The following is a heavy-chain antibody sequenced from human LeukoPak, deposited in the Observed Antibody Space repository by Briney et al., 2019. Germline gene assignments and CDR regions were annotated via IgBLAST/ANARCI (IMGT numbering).Heavy chain of an antibody. D-gene: IGHD3-22*01. CDR2: IRSKAYGGTT. V-gene: IGHV3-49*04. CDR3: TRDNGYYYFPNWFDT. J-gene: IGHJ5*02. CDR1: GFTFGDYA. Sequence: PGGSLRLSCTASGFTFGDYAMSWVRPAPGKGLERVGFIRSKAYGGTTEYAASVKGRFTISRDDSKSIAYLQMNSLKTEDTAVYYCTRDNGYYYFPNWFDTWGQGTLVTVSS.